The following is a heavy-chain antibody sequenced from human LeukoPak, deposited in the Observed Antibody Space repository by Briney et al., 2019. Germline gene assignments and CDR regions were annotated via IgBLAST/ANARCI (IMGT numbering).Heavy chain of an antibody. CDR2: ISYDGSNK. D-gene: IGHD6-19*01. CDR3: AKDQSPVAGYYFDY. CDR1: GFTFSSYG. Sequence: PGGSLRLSCAASGFTFSSYGMPWVRQAPGKGLEWVAVISYDGSNKYYADSVKGRFTISRDNSKNTLYLQMNSLRAEDTAVYYCAKDQSPVAGYYFDYWGQGTLVTVSS. J-gene: IGHJ4*02. V-gene: IGHV3-30*18.